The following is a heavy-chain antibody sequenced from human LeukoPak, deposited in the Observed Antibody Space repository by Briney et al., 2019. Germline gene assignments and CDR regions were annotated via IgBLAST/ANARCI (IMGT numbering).Heavy chain of an antibody. CDR1: GFTFSSYW. CDR3: ARGNYYGMDV. CDR2: INSDGTTT. Sequence: TGGSLRLSCAASGFTFSSYWMHWVRQAPGKGLLWVSRINSDGTTTYYAASVKGRFTISRDNAKNTLYLQVNSLRAEDTAVYYCARGNYYGMDVWGQGTTVTVSS. V-gene: IGHV3-74*01. J-gene: IGHJ6*02.